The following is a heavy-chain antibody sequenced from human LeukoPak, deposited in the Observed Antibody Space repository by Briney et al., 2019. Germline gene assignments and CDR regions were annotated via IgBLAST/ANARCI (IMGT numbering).Heavy chain of an antibody. D-gene: IGHD3-10*01. CDR3: ARDSTMVRGAYYFDY. J-gene: IGHJ4*02. CDR1: GGSISSYY. Sequence: SETLSLTCTDPGGSISSYYWSWIRQPAGKGLEWIGRIYTSGSTNYNPSLKSRVTMSVDTSKNQFSLKLSSVTAADTAVYYCARDSTMVRGAYYFDYWGQGTLVTVSS. V-gene: IGHV4-4*07. CDR2: IYTSGST.